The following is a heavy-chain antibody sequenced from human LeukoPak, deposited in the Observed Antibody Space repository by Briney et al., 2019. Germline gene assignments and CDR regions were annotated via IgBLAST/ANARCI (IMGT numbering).Heavy chain of an antibody. Sequence: SETLSLTCAVYGGSFSGYYWSWIRQPPGKGLEWIGEINHSGSTNYNPSLKSRVTISVDTSKNQFSLKLSSVTAADTAVYYCARARYYDSSVFDPWGQGTLVTVSS. CDR2: INHSGST. J-gene: IGHJ5*02. CDR3: ARARYYDSSVFDP. CDR1: GGSFSGYY. D-gene: IGHD3-22*01. V-gene: IGHV4-34*01.